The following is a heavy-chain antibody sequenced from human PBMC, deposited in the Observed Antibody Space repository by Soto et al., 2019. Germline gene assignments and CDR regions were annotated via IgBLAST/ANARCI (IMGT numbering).Heavy chain of an antibody. D-gene: IGHD3-10*01. J-gene: IGHJ6*02. CDR3: ARDDLPGITMVRGEYYYYYYGMDV. CDR2: IYYSGST. CDR1: GGSIRSSSYY. V-gene: IGHV4-39*02. Sequence: SETLSLTCTVSGGSIRSSSYYWGWIRQPPGKGLEWIGSIYYSGSTYYNPSLKSRVTISVDTSKNQFSLKLSSVTAADTAVYYCARDDLPGITMVRGEYYYYYYGMDVWGQGTTVT.